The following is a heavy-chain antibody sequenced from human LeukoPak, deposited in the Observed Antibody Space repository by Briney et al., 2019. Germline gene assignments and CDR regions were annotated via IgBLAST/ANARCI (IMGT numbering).Heavy chain of an antibody. CDR1: GFTFSNYE. CDR2: ISSSGSTI. J-gene: IGHJ4*02. V-gene: IGHV3-48*03. CDR3: VGGTYYFDY. D-gene: IGHD2-2*01. Sequence: TGGSLRLSCAASGFTFSNYEMNWVRQAPGKGLEWVSYISSSGSTIYYADSVKGRFTISRDNAKNSLYLQMNSLRAEDTAVYYCVGGTYYFDYWGQGTLVTVSS.